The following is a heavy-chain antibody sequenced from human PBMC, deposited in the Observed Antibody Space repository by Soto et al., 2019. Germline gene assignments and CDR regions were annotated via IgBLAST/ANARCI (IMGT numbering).Heavy chain of an antibody. J-gene: IGHJ4*02. CDR2: ISAYNGNT. D-gene: IGHD3-10*01. CDR1: GYTFTSYG. V-gene: IGHV1-18*01. CDR3: ARDSAIWFGESYFDY. Sequence: QVQLVQSGAEVKKPGASVKVSCKASGYTFTSYGISWVRQAPGQGLEWMGWISAYNGNTNYAQKLQGRVTRTTDTSTSTAYMELRSLRSDDTAVYYGARDSAIWFGESYFDYWGQGTLVTVSS.